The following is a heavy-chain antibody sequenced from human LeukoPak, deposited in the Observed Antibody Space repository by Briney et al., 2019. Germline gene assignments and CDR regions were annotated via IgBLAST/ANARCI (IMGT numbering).Heavy chain of an antibody. CDR1: GFTFSGYW. Sequence: GGSLRLSCAASGFTFSGYWMHWVRQAPGKGLVWVSRINNDGSSTRYADSVQGRFTISSDNAKNTLYLQMNSLRAEDTAVYYCASLSDTAMVRLDYWGQGALVTVSS. CDR3: ASLSDTAMVRLDY. D-gene: IGHD5-18*01. CDR2: INNDGSST. V-gene: IGHV3-74*01. J-gene: IGHJ4*02.